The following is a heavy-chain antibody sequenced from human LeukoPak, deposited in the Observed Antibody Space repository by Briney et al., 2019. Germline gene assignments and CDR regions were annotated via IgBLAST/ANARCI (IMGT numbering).Heavy chain of an antibody. CDR3: AKVRSGYSYGNNWFDP. D-gene: IGHD5-18*01. J-gene: IGHJ5*02. V-gene: IGHV3-23*01. Sequence: GGSLRLSCAASGFTFSSYAMNWVRQAPGKGLEWVSAISGSGGSTYYADSVKGRFTISRDNSKNTLYLQMNSLRAEDTAVYYCAKVRSGYSYGNNWFDPWGQGTLVTVSS. CDR2: ISGSGGST. CDR1: GFTFSSYA.